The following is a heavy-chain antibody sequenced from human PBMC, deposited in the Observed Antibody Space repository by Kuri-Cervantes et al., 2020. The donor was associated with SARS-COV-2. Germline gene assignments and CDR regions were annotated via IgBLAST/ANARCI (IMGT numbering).Heavy chain of an antibody. CDR1: IYTSMNYG. Sequence: ASVKVSCKAPIYTSMNYGISWVRQAPGQGLEWLAIFSNSNGKTHYAQKFQGRVTLTTDTSTRTAYMELRSLRSDDTAVYYCAKEYGLGTYSPWFDSWGQGTLVTVSS. J-gene: IGHJ5*01. CDR3: AKEYGLGTYSPWFDS. V-gene: IGHV1-18*01. D-gene: IGHD3-10*01. CDR2: FSNSNGKT.